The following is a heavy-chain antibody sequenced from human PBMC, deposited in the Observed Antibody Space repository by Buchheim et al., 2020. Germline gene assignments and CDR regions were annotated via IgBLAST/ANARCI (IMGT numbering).Heavy chain of an antibody. V-gene: IGHV3-30-3*01. CDR1: GFTFSSYA. Sequence: QVQLVESGGGVVQPGRSLRLSCAASGFTFSSYAMHWVRQAPGKGLEWVAVISYDGSNKYYADSVKGRFTISRDNSKNTLYLQMNSLRAEDTAVYYCARDQGSGWDYYFDYWGQGTL. J-gene: IGHJ4*02. CDR3: ARDQGSGWDYYFDY. CDR2: ISYDGSNK. D-gene: IGHD6-19*01.